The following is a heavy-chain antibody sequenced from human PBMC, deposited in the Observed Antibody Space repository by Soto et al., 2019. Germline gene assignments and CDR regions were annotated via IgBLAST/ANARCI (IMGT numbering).Heavy chain of an antibody. J-gene: IGHJ6*02. CDR3: ARVSGSYYYGMDV. CDR2: FYYSGST. D-gene: IGHD1-26*01. CDR1: GGSISSSSYY. V-gene: IGHV4-39*07. Sequence: SETLSLTCTVSGGSISSSSYYWGWIRQPPGKRLEWIGSFYYSGSTYYNTSLKSRVTISVDTSKNQFSLKLSSVTAADTAVYYCARVSGSYYYGMDVWGQGTTVTAP.